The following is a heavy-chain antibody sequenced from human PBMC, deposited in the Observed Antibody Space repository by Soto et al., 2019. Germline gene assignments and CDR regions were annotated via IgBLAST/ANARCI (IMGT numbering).Heavy chain of an antibody. Sequence: TSETLSLTCAVYGGSFSGYYWSWIRQPPGKGLEWIGEINHSGSTNYNPSLKSRVTISVDTSKNQFSLKLSSVTAADTAVYYCATGYSYGYYDWFDPWGQGTLVTVSS. CDR2: INHSGST. CDR1: GGSFSGYY. CDR3: ATGYSYGYYDWFDP. V-gene: IGHV4-34*01. D-gene: IGHD5-18*01. J-gene: IGHJ5*02.